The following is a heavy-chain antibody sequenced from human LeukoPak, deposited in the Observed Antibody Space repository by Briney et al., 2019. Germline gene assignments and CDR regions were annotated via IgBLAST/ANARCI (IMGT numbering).Heavy chain of an antibody. D-gene: IGHD3-3*01. Sequence: KTSETLSLTCTVSGGSISSGGYYWSWIRQHPGKGLEWIGYIYYSGSTYYNPSLKSRVTISVDTSKNQFSLKLSSVTAADTAVYYCARRRPEQRFLEWLPEYNWFDPWGQGTLVTVSS. J-gene: IGHJ5*02. CDR1: GGSISSGGYY. CDR3: ARRRPEQRFLEWLPEYNWFDP. CDR2: IYYSGST. V-gene: IGHV4-31*03.